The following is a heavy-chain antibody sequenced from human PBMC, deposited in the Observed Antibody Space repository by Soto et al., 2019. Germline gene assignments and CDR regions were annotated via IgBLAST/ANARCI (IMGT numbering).Heavy chain of an antibody. CDR3: ARLSHQLYCSSTSCYTGPGYYYGMDV. D-gene: IGHD2-2*02. Sequence: GESLKISCKGSGYSFTRYWISWVRQMPGKGLEWMGRIDPSDSYTNYSPSFQGHVTISADKSISTAYLQWSSLKASDTAMYYCARLSHQLYCSSTSCYTGPGYYYGMDVWGQGTTVTVSS. CDR2: IDPSDSYT. V-gene: IGHV5-10-1*01. CDR1: GYSFTRYW. J-gene: IGHJ6*02.